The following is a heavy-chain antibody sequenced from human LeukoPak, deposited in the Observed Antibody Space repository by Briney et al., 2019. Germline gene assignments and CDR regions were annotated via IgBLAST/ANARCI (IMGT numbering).Heavy chain of an antibody. CDR3: ARDLGATSSSRAFHI. D-gene: IGHD6-6*01. V-gene: IGHV4-31*03. J-gene: IGHJ3*02. CDR2: IYYSGST. Sequence: SQTLSLTCTVSGGSISSGGYYWSWIRQHPGKGLEWIGYIYYSGSTYYNPSLKSRVTISVDTSKNQFSLKLSSVTAADTAVYYCARDLGATSSSRAFHIWGQGTMVTVSS. CDR1: GGSISSGGYY.